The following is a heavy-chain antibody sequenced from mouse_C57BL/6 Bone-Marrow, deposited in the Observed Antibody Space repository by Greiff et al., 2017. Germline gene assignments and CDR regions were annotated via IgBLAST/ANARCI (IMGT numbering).Heavy chain of an antibody. CDR1: GFSLTSYA. V-gene: IGHV2-9-1*01. J-gene: IGHJ3*01. Sequence: VKLVESGPGLVAPSQSLSITCTVSGFSLTSYAISWVRQPPGKGLEWLGVIWTGGGTNYNSALKSRLSIRKDNSKSQVFFKMNSLQTDDTARYYCARTYYDGSSYGFAYWGQGTLVTVSA. CDR3: ARTYYDGSSYGFAY. D-gene: IGHD1-1*01. CDR2: IWTGGGT.